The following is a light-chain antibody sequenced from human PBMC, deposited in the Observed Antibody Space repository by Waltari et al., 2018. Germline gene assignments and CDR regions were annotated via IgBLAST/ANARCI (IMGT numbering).Light chain of an antibody. CDR3: QQRSNWPPSIT. Sequence: EIVLTQSPATLSLSPGKRATLSCRSSQRVSSYLAWYQQKPGQAPRLLIYDASNRATGIPARFRGSGSGTDFTLTISSLEPEDFAVYYCQQRSNWPPSITFGQGTRLEIK. J-gene: IGKJ5*01. CDR2: DAS. CDR1: QRVSSY. V-gene: IGKV3-11*01.